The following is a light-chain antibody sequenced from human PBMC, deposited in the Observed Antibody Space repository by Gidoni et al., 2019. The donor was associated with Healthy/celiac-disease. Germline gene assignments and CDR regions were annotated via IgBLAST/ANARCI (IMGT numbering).Light chain of an antibody. CDR1: QSISSY. Sequence: DIQITQSPSSLSASVGDRVTITCRASQSISSYLNWYQQKPGKAPKLLIYAASSLQSGVPSRSSGSGSGTDFTLTISSLQPEDFATYYCQQSYSTPFTFGPGTKVDIK. J-gene: IGKJ3*01. CDR3: QQSYSTPFT. CDR2: AAS. V-gene: IGKV1-39*01.